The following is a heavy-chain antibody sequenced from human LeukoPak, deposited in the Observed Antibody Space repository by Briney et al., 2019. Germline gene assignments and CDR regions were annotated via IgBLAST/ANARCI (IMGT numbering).Heavy chain of an antibody. CDR1: GFTFSSYE. Sequence: GGSLRLSCAASGFTFSSYEMNWVRQAPGKGLEWVSAISGSGGSTYYADSVKGRFTISRDNSKNTLYLQMNSLRAEDTAVYYCAKLRLGELSFFNWFDPWGQGTLVTVSS. D-gene: IGHD3-16*02. CDR2: ISGSGGST. V-gene: IGHV3-23*01. CDR3: AKLRLGELSFFNWFDP. J-gene: IGHJ5*02.